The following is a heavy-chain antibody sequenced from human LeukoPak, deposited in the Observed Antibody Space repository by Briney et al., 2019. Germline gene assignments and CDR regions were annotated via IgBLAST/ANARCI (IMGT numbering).Heavy chain of an antibody. J-gene: IGHJ4*02. Sequence: SVKVSCKASGGTFSSYTISWVRQAPGQGLEWMGRIIPILGIANYAQKFQGRATITADKSTSTAYMELSSLRSEDTAVYYCAREEIVGATFDYWGQGTLVTVSS. CDR1: GGTFSSYT. CDR3: AREEIVGATFDY. D-gene: IGHD1-26*01. CDR2: IIPILGIA. V-gene: IGHV1-69*04.